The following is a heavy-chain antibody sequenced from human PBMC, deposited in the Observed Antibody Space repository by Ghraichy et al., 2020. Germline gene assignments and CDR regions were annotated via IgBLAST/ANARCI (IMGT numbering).Heavy chain of an antibody. V-gene: IGHV1-69*13. D-gene: IGHD2-15*01. CDR3: ARLYCSGGSCYSRVYYYYYGMDV. CDR1: GGTFSSYA. CDR2: IIPIFGTA. J-gene: IGHJ6*02. Sequence: SVKVSCKASGGTFSSYAISWVRQAPGQGLEWMGGIIPIFGTANYAQKFQCRVTITADESTSTAYMELSSLRSEDTAVYYCARLYCSGGSCYSRVYYYYYGMDVWGQGTTVTVSS.